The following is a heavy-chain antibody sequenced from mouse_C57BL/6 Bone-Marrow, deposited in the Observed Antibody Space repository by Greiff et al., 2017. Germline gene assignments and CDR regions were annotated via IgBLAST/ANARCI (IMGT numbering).Heavy chain of an antibody. V-gene: IGHV1-15*01. CDR2: IDPETGGT. CDR3: TRNYGSSFDY. Sequence: QVTLKESGAELVRPGASVTLSCKASGYTFTDYEMHWVKQTPVHGLEWIGAIDPETGGTAYNQKFKGKAILTADKSSSTAYMELRSLTSEDSAVYYCTRNYGSSFDYWGQGTTLTVSS. D-gene: IGHD1-1*01. J-gene: IGHJ2*01. CDR1: GYTFTDYE.